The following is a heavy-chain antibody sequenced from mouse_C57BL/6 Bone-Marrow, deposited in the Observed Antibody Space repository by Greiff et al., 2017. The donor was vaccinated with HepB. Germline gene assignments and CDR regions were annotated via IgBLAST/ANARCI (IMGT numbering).Heavy chain of an antibody. CDR2: IDPENGDT. V-gene: IGHV14-4*01. D-gene: IGHD3-2*02. CDR1: GFNIKDDY. J-gene: IGHJ3*01. CDR3: TTWGYSSGYGAY. Sequence: VHVKQSGAELVRPGASVKLSCTASGFNIKDDYMHWVKQRPEQGLEWIGWIDPENGDTEYASKFQGKATITADTSSNTAYLQLSRLTSEDTAVYYCTTWGYSSGYGAYWGQGTLVTVSA.